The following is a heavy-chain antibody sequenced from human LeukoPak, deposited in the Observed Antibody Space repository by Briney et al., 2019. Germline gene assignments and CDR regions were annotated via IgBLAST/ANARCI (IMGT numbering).Heavy chain of an antibody. CDR1: GFTFSSYW. D-gene: IGHD4-11*01. CDR3: TREYLTVSYFDY. CDR2: IKQDGSEQ. V-gene: IGHV3-7*05. J-gene: IGHJ4*02. Sequence: GGSLRLSCAASGFTFSSYWMSWVRQAPGKGLEWVANIKQDGSEQYYVDSVKGRFTISRDNAKNSLFLQMNSLRGKDTAVYYCTREYLTVSYFDYWGQGTLVTVSS.